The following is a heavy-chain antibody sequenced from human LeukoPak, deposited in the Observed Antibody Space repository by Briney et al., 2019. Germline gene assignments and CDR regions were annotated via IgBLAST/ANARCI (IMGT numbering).Heavy chain of an antibody. CDR2: IHYSGTT. D-gene: IGHD4-17*01. CDR3: ASGTTWQPIDS. Sequence: RPSETLSLTCTVSGGSISSGNYYWGWLRQPPGKGLDWIASIHYSGTTYYNPSLKSRVTISVDTSKNHFSLKLSSVTAADTAVYYCASGTTWQPIDSWGQGTLVTVSS. CDR1: GGSISSGNYY. V-gene: IGHV4-39*02. J-gene: IGHJ4*02.